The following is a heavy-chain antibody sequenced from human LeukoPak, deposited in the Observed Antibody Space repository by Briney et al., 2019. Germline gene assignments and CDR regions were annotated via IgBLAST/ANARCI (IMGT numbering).Heavy chain of an antibody. J-gene: IGHJ3*02. D-gene: IGHD3-3*01. V-gene: IGHV3-15*01. CDR3: TTEGTTTYYDFWSGYDDAFDI. Sequence: GGSLRLSCAASGFTFSNAWMSWVRQAPGKGLEWVGRIISKTVGGTTDYAAPVKGRFTISRDDSKNTLYLQMNSLKTEDTAVYYCTTEGTTTYYDFWSGYDDAFDIWGQGTMVTVSS. CDR2: IISKTVGGTT. CDR1: GFTFSNAW.